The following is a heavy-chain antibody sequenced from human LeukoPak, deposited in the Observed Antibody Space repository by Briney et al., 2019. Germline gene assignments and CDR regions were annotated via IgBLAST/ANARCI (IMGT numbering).Heavy chain of an antibody. V-gene: IGHV3-9*01. D-gene: IGHD2-15*01. J-gene: IGHJ6*02. Sequence: PGGSLRLSCAASGFTFDDYAMRWVRHAPGKGLEWFSGISWNSGSIGYADSVKGRFTISRDNAKNSLYLQMNSLRAEDTALYYCAKDIGGAPDYYYYYGMDVWGQGTTVTVSS. CDR2: ISWNSGSI. CDR3: AKDIGGAPDYYYYYGMDV. CDR1: GFTFDDYA.